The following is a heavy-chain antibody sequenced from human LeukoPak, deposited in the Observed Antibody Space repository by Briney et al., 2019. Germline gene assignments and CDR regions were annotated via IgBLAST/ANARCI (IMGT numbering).Heavy chain of an antibody. J-gene: IGHJ4*02. CDR2: INSDGSWT. CDR1: GNYW. D-gene: IGHD2/OR15-2a*01. Sequence: GGSLRLSCVASGNYWMHWVRQAPGKGLVWVSHINSDGSWTSYADSVKGLFTISKDNAKNTVYLQMNSLRAEDTAVYYCVSFYETYWGRGTLVTVSS. CDR3: VSFYETY. V-gene: IGHV3-74*01.